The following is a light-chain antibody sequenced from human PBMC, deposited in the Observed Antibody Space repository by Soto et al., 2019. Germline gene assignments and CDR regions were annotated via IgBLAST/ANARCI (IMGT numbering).Light chain of an antibody. J-gene: IGKJ1*01. CDR2: AAS. Sequence: DFQMTQSPSSLSASVGDRVTITCRASQSINTYLNWYQQKPGKAPKLLISAASSLQSGVPARFSGSGSGTDFTLIISSVQPEDFATFYCEQSYGSPPTFGQGTKVDIK. V-gene: IGKV1-39*01. CDR3: EQSYGSPPT. CDR1: QSINTY.